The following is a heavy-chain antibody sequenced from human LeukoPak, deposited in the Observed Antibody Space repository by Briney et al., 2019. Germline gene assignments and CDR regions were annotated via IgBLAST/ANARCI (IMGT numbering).Heavy chain of an antibody. CDR3: ARTTYGDYGPSDY. D-gene: IGHD4-17*01. Sequence: PGGSLRLSCAASGFTFSSYGMHWVRQAPGKGLEWVAVISYDGSNKYYADSVKGRFTISRDNSKNTLYPQMNSLRAEDTAVYYCARTTYGDYGPSDYWGQGTLVTVSS. J-gene: IGHJ4*02. CDR1: GFTFSSYG. CDR2: ISYDGSNK. V-gene: IGHV3-30*03.